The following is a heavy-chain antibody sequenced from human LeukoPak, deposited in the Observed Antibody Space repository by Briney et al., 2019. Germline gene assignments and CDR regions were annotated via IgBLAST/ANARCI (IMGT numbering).Heavy chain of an antibody. V-gene: IGHV3-48*03. CDR2: ISSSGSTI. J-gene: IGHJ5*01. D-gene: IGHD6-6*01. Sequence: GGSLRLSCAASGFTFSSYEMNWVRQAPGKGLEWVSYISSSGSTIYYADSVKGRFTISRDNAKNSLYLHMNTLRAEDTALYYCAKEYRSSSGLDSWGHGTLVIVSS. CDR3: AKEYRSSSGLDS. CDR1: GFTFSSYE.